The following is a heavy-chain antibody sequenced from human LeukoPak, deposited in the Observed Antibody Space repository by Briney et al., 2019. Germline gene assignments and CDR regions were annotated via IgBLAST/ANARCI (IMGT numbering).Heavy chain of an antibody. V-gene: IGHV1-58*01. CDR1: GFTFTSSA. J-gene: IGHJ5*02. Sequence: SVKVSCKASGFTFTSSAVQWVRQARGQRLEWIGWIVVGSGNTNYAQKFQERVIITRDMSTSTAYMELSSLRSEDTAVYYCAAPSSTYYDLSWGQGTLVTVSS. D-gene: IGHD3-3*01. CDR2: IVVGSGNT. CDR3: AAPSSTYYDLS.